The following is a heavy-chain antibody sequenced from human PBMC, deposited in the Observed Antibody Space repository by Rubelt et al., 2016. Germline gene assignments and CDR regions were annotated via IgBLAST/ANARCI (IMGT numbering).Heavy chain of an antibody. D-gene: IGHD6-13*01. Sequence: QVQLQQWGAGLLKPSETLSLTCAVYGGSFSGYYWSWIRQPPGKGLEWIGEINHSGSTNYNPSLKSRVTISGATPKNQFSLKLSCVTAADTAVYYCARGRRGSSSWLGRDYYGMDVWGQGTTVTVSS. J-gene: IGHJ6*02. CDR3: ARGRRGSSSWLGRDYYGMDV. V-gene: IGHV4-34*01. CDR2: INHSGST. CDR1: GGSFSGYY.